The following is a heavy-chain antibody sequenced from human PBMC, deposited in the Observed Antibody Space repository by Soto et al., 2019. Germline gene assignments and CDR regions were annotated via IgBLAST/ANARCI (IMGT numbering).Heavy chain of an antibody. J-gene: IGHJ4*02. Sequence: QLQLQESGPGLVKPSETLSLTCTVSGGSISSSSYYWGWIRQPPGKGLEWIGSIYYRGSTYYNPSLKSRVTISVDTSKNQFSLKLSSVTAADTAVYYCARLAAGTYFDYWGQGTLVTVSS. CDR3: ARLAAGTYFDY. CDR2: IYYRGST. V-gene: IGHV4-39*01. CDR1: GGSISSSSYY. D-gene: IGHD6-13*01.